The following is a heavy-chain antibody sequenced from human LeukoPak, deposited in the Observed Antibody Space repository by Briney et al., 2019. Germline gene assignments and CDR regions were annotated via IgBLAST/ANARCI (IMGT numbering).Heavy chain of an antibody. CDR2: IRYDGSNK. CDR1: GFTFSSYG. CDR3: ANVADCGGDCYFPAPFDY. Sequence: PGGSLRLSCAASGFTFSSYGMHWVRQAPGKGLEWVAFIRYDGSNKYYADSVKGRFTISRDNSKNTLYLQMNSLRAEDTAVCYCANVADCGGDCYFPAPFDYWGQGTLVTVSS. D-gene: IGHD2-21*01. J-gene: IGHJ4*02. V-gene: IGHV3-30*02.